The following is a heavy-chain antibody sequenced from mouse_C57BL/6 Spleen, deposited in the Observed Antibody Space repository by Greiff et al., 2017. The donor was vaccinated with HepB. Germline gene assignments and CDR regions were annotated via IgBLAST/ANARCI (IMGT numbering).Heavy chain of an antibody. Sequence: VQLQQSGAELMKPGASVKLSCKATGYTFTGYWIEWVKQRPGHGLEWIGEILPGSGSTNYNEKFKGKAKLTADTSSNTAYMQLSSLTTEDSAIYYCARFITAVVATGFDYWGQGTTLTVSS. CDR1: GYTFTGYW. CDR2: ILPGSGST. J-gene: IGHJ2*01. D-gene: IGHD1-1*01. V-gene: IGHV1-9*01. CDR3: ARFITAVVATGFDY.